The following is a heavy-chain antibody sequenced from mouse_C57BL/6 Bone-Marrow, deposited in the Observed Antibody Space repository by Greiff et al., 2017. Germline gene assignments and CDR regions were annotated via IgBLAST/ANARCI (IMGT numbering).Heavy chain of an antibody. CDR1: GYTFTNYW. CDR2: IYPGGGYT. J-gene: IGHJ1*03. CDR3: ARWDYDRWDFDV. D-gene: IGHD2-4*01. V-gene: IGHV1-63*01. Sequence: QVQLQQSGAELVRPGTSVTMSCKASGYTFTNYWIGWAKQRPGHGLEWIGDIYPGGGYTNYTEKFKGKATLTADKSSSTAYMQFSSLTSEDSAIYYCARWDYDRWDFDVWGTGTTVTVSS.